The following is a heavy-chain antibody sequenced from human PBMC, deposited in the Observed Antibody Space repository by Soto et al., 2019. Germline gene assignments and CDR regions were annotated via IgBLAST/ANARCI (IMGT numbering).Heavy chain of an antibody. CDR2: ISSSGSTI. Sequence: QVQLVESGGGLVKPGGSLRLSCAASGFTFSDYYMSWIRQAPGKGLEWVSYISSSGSTIYYADSVKGRFTISRDNAKNSLKLQMNSLRAEDTAVYYCARDDARSSYCYYGMDVWGQGTTVTVSS. D-gene: IGHD4-17*01. CDR1: GFTFSDYY. CDR3: ARDDARSSYCYYGMDV. J-gene: IGHJ6*02. V-gene: IGHV3-11*01.